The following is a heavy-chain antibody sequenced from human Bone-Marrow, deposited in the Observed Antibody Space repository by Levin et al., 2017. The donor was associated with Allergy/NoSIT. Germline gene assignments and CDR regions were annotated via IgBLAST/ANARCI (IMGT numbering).Heavy chain of an antibody. J-gene: IGHJ1*01. D-gene: IGHD3-10*01. CDR1: GFTFSSYA. CDR3: ARPRSGALFQH. V-gene: IGHV3-30*04. CDR2: ISYDGSNK. Sequence: GGSLRLSCAASGFTFSSYAMHWVRQAPGKGLEWVAVISYDGSNKYYADSVKGRFTISRDNSKNTLYLQMNSLRAEDTAVYYCARPRSGALFQHWGQGTLVTVSS.